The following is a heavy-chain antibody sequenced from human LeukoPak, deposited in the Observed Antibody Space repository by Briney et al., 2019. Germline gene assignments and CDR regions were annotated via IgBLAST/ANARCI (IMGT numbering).Heavy chain of an antibody. D-gene: IGHD5-12*01. CDR1: GGSFSGYY. J-gene: IGHJ4*02. CDR3: ARGRRLRYSGYDQGNNFDY. CDR2: INHSGST. Sequence: PSETLSLTCAVYGGSFSGYYWSWIRQPPGKGLEWIGEINHSGSTNYNPSLKSRVTISVDTSKNQFSLKLSSVTAADTAVYYCARGRRLRYSGYDQGNNFDYWGPGTLVTVSS. V-gene: IGHV4-34*01.